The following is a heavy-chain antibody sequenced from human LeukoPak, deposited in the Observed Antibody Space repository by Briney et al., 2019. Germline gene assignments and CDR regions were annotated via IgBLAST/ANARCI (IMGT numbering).Heavy chain of an antibody. CDR1: EGRVGREC. CDR3: ASSPRLTTSWFLFDS. Sequence: LTCTSSEGRVGRECRSWCRQSPGKRLEWIGYVYYSGSTNYNPSLKTRLHLAVDTSKNRFSLKLSSVTAADTAVYYCASSPRLTTSWFLFDSWGHGTLVTVSS. CDR2: VYYSGST. V-gene: IGHV4-59*08. J-gene: IGHJ5*01. D-gene: IGHD2-2*01.